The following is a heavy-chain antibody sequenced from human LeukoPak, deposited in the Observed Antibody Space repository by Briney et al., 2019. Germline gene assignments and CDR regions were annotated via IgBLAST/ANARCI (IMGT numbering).Heavy chain of an antibody. CDR2: IWYDGSNK. V-gene: IGHV3-33*08. CDR1: GFSFRNFD. Sequence: GGSLRLSCAASGFSFRNFDMHWVRQAPGKGLEWVAVIWYDGSNKYYADSVKGRFTISRDNSKNTLYLQMNSLRAEDTAVYYCARHSSSSGPSFDYWGQGTLVTVSS. CDR3: ARHSSSSGPSFDY. D-gene: IGHD6-6*01. J-gene: IGHJ4*02.